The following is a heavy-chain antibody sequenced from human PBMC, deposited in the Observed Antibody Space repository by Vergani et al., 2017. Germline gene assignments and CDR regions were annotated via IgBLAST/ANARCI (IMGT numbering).Heavy chain of an antibody. CDR1: GFTSSYYG. V-gene: IGHV3-30*03. D-gene: IGHD1-1*01. J-gene: IGHJ1*01. CDR2: ISYDGTQK. CDR3: ATKSCGTPGCQIGYFRE. Sequence: QVHLAESGGGVVQPGRSLRLSCVFSGFTSSYYGMHWVRQAPGKGLEWVAVISYDGTQKYYADSVKGRFTISRDNSKSTLYLQMNSLRTEDTAVYYCATKSCGTPGCQIGYFREWGQGTLVTVSS.